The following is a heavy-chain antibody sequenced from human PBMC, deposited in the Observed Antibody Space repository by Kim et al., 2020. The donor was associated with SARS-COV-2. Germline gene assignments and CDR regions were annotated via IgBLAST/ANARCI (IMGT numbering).Heavy chain of an antibody. CDR2: IYYSGST. J-gene: IGHJ4*02. D-gene: IGHD3-22*01. CDR3: ARGTYYYDSSCSPFFDY. CDR1: GGSISSGGYY. V-gene: IGHV4-31*03. Sequence: SETLSLTCTVSGGSISSGGYYWSWIRQHPGKGLEWIGYIYYSGSTYYNPSLKSRVTISVDTSKNQFSLKLSSVTAADTAVYYCARGTYYYDSSCSPFFDYWGQGTLVTVSS.